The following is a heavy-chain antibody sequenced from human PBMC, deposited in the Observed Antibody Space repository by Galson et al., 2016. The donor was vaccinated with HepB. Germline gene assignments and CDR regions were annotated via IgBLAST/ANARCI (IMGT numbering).Heavy chain of an antibody. Sequence: SLRLSCADSESTFGNHWVYWVRQAPGKGLVWVSKINRDGSGTAYADSVKGRFTISRDNAKNTLYLQMNSLRDEDTALYYCARGGTPSGLDIWGQGTMATVSS. CDR1: ESTFGNHW. CDR2: INRDGSGT. J-gene: IGHJ3*02. V-gene: IGHV3-74*03. D-gene: IGHD3-16*01. CDR3: ARGGTPSGLDI.